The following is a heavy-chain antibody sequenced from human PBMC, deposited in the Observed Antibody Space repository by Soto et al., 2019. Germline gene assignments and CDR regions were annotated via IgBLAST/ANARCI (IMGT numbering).Heavy chain of an antibody. Sequence: EVQLLESGGGLVQPGGSLRLSCAASGFTFSSYAMSWVRQAPGKGLEWVSAISGSGGSTYYADSVKGRFTISRDNSKNTLYLRMNSLRAEDTAVYYCAKDQGSGWTLDAFDLWGQGTLVTVSS. V-gene: IGHV3-23*01. D-gene: IGHD6-19*01. CDR3: AKDQGSGWTLDAFDL. CDR2: ISGSGGST. J-gene: IGHJ3*01. CDR1: GFTFSSYA.